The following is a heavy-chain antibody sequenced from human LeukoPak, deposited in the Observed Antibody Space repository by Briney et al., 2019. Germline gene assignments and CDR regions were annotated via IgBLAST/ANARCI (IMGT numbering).Heavy chain of an antibody. Sequence: GASVKVSCRASGYTFTSYGISWVRQAPGQGLEWMGGIIPIFGTANYAQKFQGRVTITADKSTSTAYMELSSLRSEDTAVYYCATGGIAAAWAFDIWGQGTMVTVSS. CDR3: ATGGIAAAWAFDI. V-gene: IGHV1-69*06. J-gene: IGHJ3*02. D-gene: IGHD6-13*01. CDR1: GYTFTSYG. CDR2: IIPIFGTA.